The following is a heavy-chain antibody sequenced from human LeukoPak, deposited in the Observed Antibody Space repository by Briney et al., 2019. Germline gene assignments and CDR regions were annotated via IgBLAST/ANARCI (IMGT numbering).Heavy chain of an antibody. D-gene: IGHD3-3*01. Sequence: GASVKVSCKASGYTFTSYGISWVRQAPGQGLEWMGWISAYNGNTNYAQKLRGRVTMTTDTSTSTAYMGLRSLRSDDTAVYYCARERREGYYDFWSGYDNWGQGTLVTVSS. J-gene: IGHJ4*02. V-gene: IGHV1-18*01. CDR2: ISAYNGNT. CDR1: GYTFTSYG. CDR3: ARERREGYYDFWSGYDN.